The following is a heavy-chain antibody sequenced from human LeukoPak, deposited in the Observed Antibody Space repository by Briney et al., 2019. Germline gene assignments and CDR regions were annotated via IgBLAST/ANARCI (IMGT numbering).Heavy chain of an antibody. CDR1: GGTFSSYA. CDR3: ARVVYYDSSGYYEGVDVKLPFDY. CDR2: IIPILGIA. D-gene: IGHD3-22*01. V-gene: IGHV1-69*04. J-gene: IGHJ4*02. Sequence: ASVKVSCKASGGTFSSYAISWVRQAPGQGLEWMGRIIPILGIANYAQKFQGRVTITADKSTSTAYMELSSLRSEDTAVYYCARVVYYDSSGYYEGVDVKLPFDYWGQGTLVTVSS.